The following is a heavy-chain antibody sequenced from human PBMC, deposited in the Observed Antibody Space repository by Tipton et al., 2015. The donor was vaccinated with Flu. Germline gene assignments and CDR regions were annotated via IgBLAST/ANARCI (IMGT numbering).Heavy chain of an antibody. CDR1: GFTFSTYS. J-gene: IGHJ4*02. V-gene: IGHV3-48*01. CDR2: ISGNSGAI. CDR3: AKDEGGH. Sequence: VQLVQSGGSLVQPGGSLRLSCAASGFTFSTYSMNWVRQAPGKGLEWISFISGNSGAIFYADSVKGRFTISRDNAKNSVYLQMNSLRVEDTAIYYCAKDEGGHWGQGTQVTVSS.